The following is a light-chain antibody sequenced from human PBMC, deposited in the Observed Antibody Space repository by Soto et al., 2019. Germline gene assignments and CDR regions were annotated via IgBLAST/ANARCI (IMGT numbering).Light chain of an antibody. CDR1: QSISNL. J-gene: IGKJ1*01. CDR3: QQYNSYWT. Sequence: DIQVTQSPSTLSASVGDRVTSTCRASQSISNLLAWYQQKPWKAPKLLIYDASTLESGVPSRFIGGGSGTEFILTISSLQPDDFATYYCQQYNSYWTVGQGTKGEIK. CDR2: DAS. V-gene: IGKV1-5*01.